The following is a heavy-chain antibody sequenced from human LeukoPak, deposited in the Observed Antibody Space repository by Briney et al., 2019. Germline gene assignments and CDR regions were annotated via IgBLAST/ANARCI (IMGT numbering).Heavy chain of an antibody. D-gene: IGHD2-2*01. CDR1: GFTFGDYA. J-gene: IGHJ6*03. Sequence: GGSLRLSCTASGFTFGDYAMSWVRQAPGKGLEWVGFIRSKAYGGTTEYAASVKGRFTISRDDSKSIAYLQMNSLKTEDTAVSYCTKAVRDIVVVPAAAYYYYYMDVWGKGTTVTVS. CDR2: IRSKAYGGTT. V-gene: IGHV3-49*04. CDR3: TKAVRDIVVVPAAAYYYYYMDV.